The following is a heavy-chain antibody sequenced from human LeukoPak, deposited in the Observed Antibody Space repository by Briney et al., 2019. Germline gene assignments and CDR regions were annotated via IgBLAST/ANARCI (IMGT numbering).Heavy chain of an antibody. Sequence: SETLSLTCAVYGGSFIGYYWGWIRQPPGKGREWIGEINQSGSTNYNPSLKSRVTISVDTSKNQFSLKLSSVTAADTAVYYCARGGEGMVRGVIYYYYYYGMDVWGQGTTVTVSS. CDR3: ARGGEGMVRGVIYYYYYYGMDV. V-gene: IGHV4-34*01. CDR1: GGSFIGYY. CDR2: INQSGST. J-gene: IGHJ6*02. D-gene: IGHD3-10*01.